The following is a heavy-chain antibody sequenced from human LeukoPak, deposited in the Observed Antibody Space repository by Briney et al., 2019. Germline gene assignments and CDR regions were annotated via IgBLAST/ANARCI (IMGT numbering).Heavy chain of an antibody. J-gene: IGHJ3*02. CDR1: GFTFSSYS. Sequence: PGRSLRLSCAASGFTFSSYSMNWVRQAPGKGLEWVSSMSSSRSYIYYADSVRGRFTISRDNAKNSLYLQMNSLRVEDTAMYYCARASCGSDAFDIWGQGTMVTVSS. CDR2: MSSSRSYI. D-gene: IGHD3-10*01. V-gene: IGHV3-21*01. CDR3: ARASCGSDAFDI.